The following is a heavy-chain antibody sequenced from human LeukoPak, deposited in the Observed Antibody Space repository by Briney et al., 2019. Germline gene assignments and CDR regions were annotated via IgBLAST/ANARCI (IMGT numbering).Heavy chain of an antibody. J-gene: IGHJ4*02. CDR3: AKGQLGGDY. V-gene: IGHV3-30*02. Sequence: EWLAFIRYDGSNKYYAASVKGRFTISRDNSKNTLYLQMNSLRAEDTAVYYCAKGQLGGDYWGQGTLVTVSS. CDR2: IRYDGSNK. D-gene: IGHD6-6*01.